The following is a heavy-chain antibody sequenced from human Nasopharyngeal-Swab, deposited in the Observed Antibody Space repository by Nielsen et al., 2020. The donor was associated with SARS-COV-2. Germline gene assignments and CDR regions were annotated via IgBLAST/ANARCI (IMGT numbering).Heavy chain of an antibody. J-gene: IGHJ4*02. V-gene: IGHV4-34*01. CDR3: ARGHRSISMIVVVIATAHFYFDS. CDR2: INHSGTT. Sequence: SETLSLTCAVYGGSFSGYYWSWIRQPPGKGLEWIGEINHSGTTSYNPSLKRRVTISSDTSKNQFSLKLGSVTAADTAVYYCARGHRSISMIVVVIATAHFYFDSWGRGTLVTVTS. CDR1: GGSFSGYY. D-gene: IGHD3-22*01.